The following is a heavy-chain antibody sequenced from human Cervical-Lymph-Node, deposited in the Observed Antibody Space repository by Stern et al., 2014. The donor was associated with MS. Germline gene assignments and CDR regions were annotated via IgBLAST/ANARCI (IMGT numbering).Heavy chain of an antibody. CDR1: GFSSGDYI. CDR2: ISDDAGNI. D-gene: IGHD5/OR15-5a*01. J-gene: IGHJ6*02. V-gene: IGHV3-30*03. Sequence: QVQLLESGGGAVQPGRSLRLSCAASGFSSGDYIIHWVRQAPGKGLEWVAMISDDAGNIKYADSVKGRFTISRDKSKNMVLLEMNSLRAEDTALYYCGRMSGHYYYGLDVWGQGTTVTVSS. CDR3: GRMSGHYYYGLDV.